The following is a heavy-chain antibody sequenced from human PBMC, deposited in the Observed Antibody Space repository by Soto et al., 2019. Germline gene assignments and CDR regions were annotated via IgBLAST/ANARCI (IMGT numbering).Heavy chain of an antibody. CDR1: GYTFTGHY. CDR3: GRDQSIAARGYYYGMDV. V-gene: IGHV1-2*02. D-gene: IGHD6-6*01. J-gene: IGHJ6*02. Sequence: ASVKVSCKASGYTFTGHYIHWVRQAPEQGPEWMGEIGPESGATRYAQRFQGRVTMTRDMSITTVYMELNNLSPDDTAVYYCGRDQSIAARGYYYGMDVWGQGTTVTVSS. CDR2: IGPESGAT.